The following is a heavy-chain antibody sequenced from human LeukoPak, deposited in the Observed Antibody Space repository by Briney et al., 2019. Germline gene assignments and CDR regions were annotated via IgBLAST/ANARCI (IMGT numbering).Heavy chain of an antibody. J-gene: IGHJ4*02. D-gene: IGHD6-13*01. Sequence: GGSLRLSCAVSGFXFANAWMTWVRQAPGKGREWVGRIKRKNDGGATDYATPVKGRFTISRDDSINTLYLQMNSLKTEDTAVYYCSSSGSRWDYFDYWGQGALVTVSS. CDR2: IKRKNDGGAT. CDR1: GFXFANAW. V-gene: IGHV3-15*01. CDR3: SSSGSRWDYFDY.